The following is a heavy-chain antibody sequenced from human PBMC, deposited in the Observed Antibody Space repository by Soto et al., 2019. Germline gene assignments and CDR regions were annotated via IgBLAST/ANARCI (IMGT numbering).Heavy chain of an antibody. Sequence: EVQVVESGGGLVQPGGSLRLSCEASGFTFSDHYMDWVRQAPGKGLEWVGRIKNKDNRYTTEYAPSVKGRFTISRDDSKISLYLQMNSLKAEDTALYYCARVRLGATTRYFDYWGRGTLVSVSS. CDR1: GFTFSDHY. D-gene: IGHD1-26*01. J-gene: IGHJ4*02. CDR3: ARVRLGATTRYFDY. CDR2: IKNKDNRYTT. V-gene: IGHV3-72*01.